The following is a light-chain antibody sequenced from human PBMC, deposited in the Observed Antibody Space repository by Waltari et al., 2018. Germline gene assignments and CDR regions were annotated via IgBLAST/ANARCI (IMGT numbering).Light chain of an antibody. J-gene: IGLJ3*02. CDR3: ASWDDSLNGHWV. CDR1: ASNIGGNL. V-gene: IGLV1-44*01. CDR2: RSD. Sequence: QSVLTQPPSASGTPGQRVTISCSGSASNIGGNLVNWYQQFPGKAPKLLLCRSDLRPAGVPDRFSGSKSGTSASLAISGLQSEDEADYFCASWDDSLNGHWVFGGGTKVTVL.